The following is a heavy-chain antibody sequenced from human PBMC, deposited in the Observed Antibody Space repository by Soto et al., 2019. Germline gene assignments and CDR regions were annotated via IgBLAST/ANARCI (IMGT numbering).Heavy chain of an antibody. CDR1: GGSFGGYY. CDR2: INHSGST. CDR3: ARGRGMDV. Sequence: PSETLSLTCAVYGGSFGGYYWSWIRQPPGKGLEWIGEINHSGSTNYNPSLKSRVTISVDTSKNQFSLKLSSVTAADTAVYYCARGRGMDVWGQGTTVTVS. V-gene: IGHV4-34*01. J-gene: IGHJ6*02.